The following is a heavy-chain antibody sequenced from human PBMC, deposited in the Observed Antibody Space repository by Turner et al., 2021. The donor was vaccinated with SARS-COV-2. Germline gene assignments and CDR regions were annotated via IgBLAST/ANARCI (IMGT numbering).Heavy chain of an antibody. V-gene: IGHV1-8*03. CDR1: GYTFTSYD. Sequence: QVQLVQSGAEVKKPGASVKVSCKASGYTFTSYDINWVRQATGQGLEWMGWLNPDSGITAYAQKFQGRVTITRNTSISTAYMELSSLRSEYTAVYYCARGGYCSSTSCSPYWYFDLWGRGTLVTVSS. CDR3: ARGGYCSSTSCSPYWYFDL. CDR2: LNPDSGIT. D-gene: IGHD2-2*01. J-gene: IGHJ2*01.